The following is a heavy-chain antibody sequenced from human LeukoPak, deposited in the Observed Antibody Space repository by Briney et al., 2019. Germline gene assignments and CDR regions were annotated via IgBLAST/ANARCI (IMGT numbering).Heavy chain of an antibody. CDR2: VSAGSSVK. V-gene: IGHV3-48*04. CDR3: ARDDGDYAHPVDF. D-gene: IGHD4-17*01. CDR1: GIPFSSYS. J-gene: IGHJ4*02. Sequence: GSLRLSFSVSGIPFSSYSLNLVRQAPGKGLEGGFYVSAGSSVKYYADSVKGRFTISRDNAKNLLYLQMNSLRAEDTAVYYCARDDGDYAHPVDFWGQGTLVTVSS.